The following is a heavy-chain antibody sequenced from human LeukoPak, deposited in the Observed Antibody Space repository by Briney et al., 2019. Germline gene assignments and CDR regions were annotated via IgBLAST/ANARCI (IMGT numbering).Heavy chain of an antibody. J-gene: IGHJ6*02. CDR1: GFTFSSYW. V-gene: IGHV3-7*01. D-gene: IGHD1-26*01. CDR2: IKQDGSEK. CDR3: AKVQTGRGSYSRYYQYGMDV. Sequence: GGSLRLSCAASGFTFSSYWMSWVRQAPGKGLEWVANIKQDGSEKYYVDSVKGRFTISRDNAKNSLYLQMNSLRAEDTAVYYCAKVQTGRGSYSRYYQYGMDVWGQGTTVTVSS.